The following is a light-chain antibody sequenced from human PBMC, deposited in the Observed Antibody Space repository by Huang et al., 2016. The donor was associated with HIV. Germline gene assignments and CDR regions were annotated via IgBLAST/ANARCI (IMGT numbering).Light chain of an antibody. CDR2: ATS. CDR1: QGISNS. V-gene: IGKV1-NL1*01. Sequence: DIQMTQSPSSLSPSVGDRVSITCRASQGISNSLAWYQQKPGKAPKLLLHATSRLETGVPSRVSGSGSGTDYTLTISSLQPEDFATYYCQQYYSTPTFGQGTKVESK. CDR3: QQYYSTPT. J-gene: IGKJ1*01.